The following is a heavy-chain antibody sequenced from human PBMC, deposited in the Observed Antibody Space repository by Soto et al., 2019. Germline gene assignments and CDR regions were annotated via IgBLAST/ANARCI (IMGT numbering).Heavy chain of an antibody. V-gene: IGHV1-69*12. CDR2: IIPKGGAT. D-gene: IGHD4-17*01. CDR1: GDTFSRFT. CDR3: ARGLRGLAAPGDAFDI. Sequence: QVQLVQSGAEVKKPGSSVKVSCKASGDTFSRFTFSWLRQAPGQGLEWLGGIIPKGGATNYAQSFRGRVNITAGESTTTAYMELRNLRSEDTAVYYCARGLRGLAAPGDAFDIWGQGTMVTVSS. J-gene: IGHJ3*02.